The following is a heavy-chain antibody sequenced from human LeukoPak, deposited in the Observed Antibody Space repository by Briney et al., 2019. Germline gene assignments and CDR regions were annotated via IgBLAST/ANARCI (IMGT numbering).Heavy chain of an antibody. CDR2: SRNKANSYAT. D-gene: IGHD1-14*01. J-gene: IGHJ6*03. Sequence: GGSLRLSCAASGFTFNDHYMDWVRQAPGKGLEWVGRSRNKANSYATEYAASVKGRFTISRDDSKYSLYLQMNSLKTEDTAVYFCTRGPFNLNPSGGYYYYMDVWGKGTTVTVSS. V-gene: IGHV3-72*01. CDR1: GFTFNDHY. CDR3: TRGPFNLNPSGGYYYYMDV.